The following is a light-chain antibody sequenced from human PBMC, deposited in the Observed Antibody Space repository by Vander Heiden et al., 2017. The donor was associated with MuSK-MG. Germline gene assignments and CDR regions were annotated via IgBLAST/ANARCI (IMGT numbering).Light chain of an antibody. CDR3: QHRSNCPFT. CDR2: DAS. Sequence: EIVLTQSPATLSLSQRESATLSCRASQRVSSYLAWYQQKPGQAPRLLIYDASNWATGVPARFSGSGSGTDFTLTISSLEPEDFAVYYCQHRSNCPFTFGRGTKVEIK. CDR1: QRVSSY. V-gene: IGKV3-11*01. J-gene: IGKJ4*01.